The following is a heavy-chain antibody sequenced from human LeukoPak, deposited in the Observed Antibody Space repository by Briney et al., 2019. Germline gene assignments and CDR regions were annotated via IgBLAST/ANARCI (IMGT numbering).Heavy chain of an antibody. V-gene: IGHV3-30-3*01. J-gene: IGHJ4*02. CDR2: ISYDGSNK. CDR3: ARDFYGDYVDY. D-gene: IGHD4-17*01. CDR1: GFTFSSYA. Sequence: GRSLRLSCAASGFTFSSYAMHWVRQAPGKGLEWVAVISYDGSNKYYADSVEGRFTISRDNSKNTLYLQMNSLRAEDTAVYYCARDFYGDYVDYWGQGTLVTVSS.